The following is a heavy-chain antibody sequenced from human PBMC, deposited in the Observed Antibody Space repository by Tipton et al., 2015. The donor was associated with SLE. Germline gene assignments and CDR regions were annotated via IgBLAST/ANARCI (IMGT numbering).Heavy chain of an antibody. CDR1: GYTFTAYY. V-gene: IGHV1-18*04. J-gene: IGHJ4*02. Sequence: QVQLVQSGAEVKKPGASVKVSCKASGYTFTAYYIHWVRQAPGQGLEWMGWISAYNGITNYAQKFQGRLTMTTDTSTSTAYMELRSLRSDDTAVYYCARGRGITMIQGLGYWGQGTLVTVSS. D-gene: IGHD3-10*01. CDR2: ISAYNGIT. CDR3: ARGRGITMIQGLGY.